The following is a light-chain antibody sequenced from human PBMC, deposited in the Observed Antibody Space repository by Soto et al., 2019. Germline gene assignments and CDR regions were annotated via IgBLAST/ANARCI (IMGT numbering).Light chain of an antibody. J-gene: IGKJ1*01. V-gene: IGKV3-15*01. CDR1: QTVNSN. CDR2: DAS. CDR3: QQYSNWPRT. Sequence: EIVMTQSPVTLSLSPGETANLSCRASQTVNSNLAWYQQKPGRAPRLLLSDASNRATGIPARFSGSGSGTEFTLTISRLQSEDFAVYYCQQYSNWPRTFGQGTKVEI.